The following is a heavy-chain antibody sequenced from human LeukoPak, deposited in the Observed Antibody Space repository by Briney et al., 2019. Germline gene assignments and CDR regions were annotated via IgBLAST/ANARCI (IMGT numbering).Heavy chain of an antibody. CDR3: ARGTGIAGRAFDI. Sequence: SETLSLTCTVSGGSISSSYWSWIRQPAGKGLEWIGRIYTSGSTTYNPYLKSRVTMSVDTSKNQFSLKLSSVTAADTAVYYCARGTGIAGRAFDIWGQGTMVTVSS. CDR2: IYTSGST. CDR1: GGSISSSY. V-gene: IGHV4-4*07. J-gene: IGHJ3*02. D-gene: IGHD6-13*01.